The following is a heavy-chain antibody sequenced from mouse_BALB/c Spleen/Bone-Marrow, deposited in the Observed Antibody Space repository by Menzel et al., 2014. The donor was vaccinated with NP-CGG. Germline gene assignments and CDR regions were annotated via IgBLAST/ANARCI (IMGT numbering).Heavy chain of an antibody. D-gene: IGHD2-4*01. CDR2: ISSGSSTI. V-gene: IGHV5-17*02. CDR3: ARKGALITHYYAMDY. Sequence: EVHLVESGGGLVQPGGSRKLSCAASGFTFSSFGMHWVRQAPEEGLEWVAYISSGSSTIYYADTVKGRFTISRDNPKNCLFLQMTSLRSEDTAMYYCARKGALITHYYAMDYWGQGTSVTVSS. CDR1: GFTFSSFG. J-gene: IGHJ4*01.